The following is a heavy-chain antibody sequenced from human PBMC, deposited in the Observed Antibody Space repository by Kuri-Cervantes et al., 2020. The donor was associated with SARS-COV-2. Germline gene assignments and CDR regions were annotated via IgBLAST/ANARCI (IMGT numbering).Heavy chain of an antibody. CDR2: ISTYNANA. D-gene: IGHD4-17*01. J-gene: IGHJ6*02. Sequence: ASVKVSCKAPGYTFTTYGITWVRQAPGQGLEWMEWISTYNANADCAQKLQGRVTMTTDTSTSIAYMELRSLRSDDTAIYYCAGGFDYGDYPYYYGMDVWGQGTTVTVSS. CDR1: GYTFTTYG. CDR3: AGGFDYGDYPYYYGMDV. V-gene: IGHV1-18*04.